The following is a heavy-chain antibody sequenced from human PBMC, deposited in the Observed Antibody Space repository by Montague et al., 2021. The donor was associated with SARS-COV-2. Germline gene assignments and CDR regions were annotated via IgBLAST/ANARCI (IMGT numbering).Heavy chain of an antibody. Sequence: SETLSLTCTVSGASISSRSYYWGWTRQPPGKGLEWIGFKYYSGSTYYNPTLKSRVTISVDTSKNQFSLKLSSVTAADTAVYYCASPTYYYDSSGSDAFDIWGQGTMVTVSS. J-gene: IGHJ3*02. CDR2: KYYSGST. V-gene: IGHV4-39*01. D-gene: IGHD3-22*01. CDR1: GASISSRSYY. CDR3: ASPTYYYDSSGSDAFDI.